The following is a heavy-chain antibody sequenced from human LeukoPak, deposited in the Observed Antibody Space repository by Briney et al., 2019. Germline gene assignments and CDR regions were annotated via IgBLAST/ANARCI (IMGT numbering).Heavy chain of an antibody. CDR2: IIPIFGTA. CDR1: GGTFSSYA. V-gene: IGHV1-69*13. Sequence: ASVKVSCKASGGTFSSYAISWVRQAPGQGLEWMGGIIPIFGTANYAQKFQGRVTITADESTSTAYMELSSLRSEDTAVYYCARDNDEAHSSGCQHYWGQGTLVTVSS. J-gene: IGHJ4*02. CDR3: ARDNDEAHSSGCQHY. D-gene: IGHD6-19*01.